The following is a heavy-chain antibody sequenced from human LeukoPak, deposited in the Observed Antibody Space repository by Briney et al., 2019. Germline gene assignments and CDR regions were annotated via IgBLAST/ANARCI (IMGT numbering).Heavy chain of an antibody. V-gene: IGHV3-7*01. CDR1: GFTFSSYW. CDR3: ARDRGWLQFDY. J-gene: IGHJ4*02. CDR2: IKEDGSVK. Sequence: AGGSLRLSCAASGFTFSSYWISWVRLAPGKGLEWVANIKEDGSVKYYLDSVKGRFTISRDNVKNSLYLQMNSLRAEDTAVYYCARDRGWLQFDYWGQGTLVTVS. D-gene: IGHD5-24*01.